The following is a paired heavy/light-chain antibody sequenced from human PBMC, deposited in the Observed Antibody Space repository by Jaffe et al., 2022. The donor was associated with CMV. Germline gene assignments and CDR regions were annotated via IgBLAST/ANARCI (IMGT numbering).Light chain of an antibody. CDR1: QGIANY. CDR3: QKYNTAPWT. J-gene: IGKJ1*01. Sequence: DIQMTQYPSSLSASVGDRVTITCRASQGIANYLAWYQQKPGKVPKLLIYAGSSLVSGVPSRFSGSGAGTDFTFTISNLQPEDVGIYYCQKYNTAPWTFGQGTKVEIK. CDR2: AGS. V-gene: IGKV1-27*01.
Heavy chain of an antibody. D-gene: IGHD3-10*01. CDR2: LYYSGIT. CDR3: VRHSNYYGSGTDT. J-gene: IGHJ5*02. CDR1: GGSINSDTDY. V-gene: IGHV4-39*01. Sequence: QLQLRGSGPGLVKPSETLSLTCTVSGGSINSDTDYWGWIRQPPGKGLEWIASLYYSGITYYNPSLESRVTISADMSKNQFSLKVTSVTAADSGLYYCVRHSNYYGSGTDTWGQGTLVFVSS.